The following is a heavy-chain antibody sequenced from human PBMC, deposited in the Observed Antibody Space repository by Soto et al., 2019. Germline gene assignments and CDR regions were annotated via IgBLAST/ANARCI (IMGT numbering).Heavy chain of an antibody. Sequence: EVQLEESGGALVQPGRSLRLSCAASGFTVDDYAMYWVRHVLGNGLEWVSRISWDSGNIGYADSVKGRFTTSRDNAENSLYLQMNSLSPEDTALYSGVTSKGGYSYGTPFDYWGQGTLGTVSS. J-gene: IGHJ4*02. D-gene: IGHD5-18*01. V-gene: IGHV3-9*01. CDR1: GFTVDDYA. CDR2: ISWDSGNI. CDR3: VTSKGGYSYGTPFDY.